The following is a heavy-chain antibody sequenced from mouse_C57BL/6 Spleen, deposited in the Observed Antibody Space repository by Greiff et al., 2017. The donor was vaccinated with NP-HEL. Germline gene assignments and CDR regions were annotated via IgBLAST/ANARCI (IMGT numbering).Heavy chain of an antibody. Sequence: VQLQQSGAELVKPGASVKLSCKASGYTFTSYWMQWVKQRPGQGLEWIGEIDPSDSYTNYNQKFKGKATLTVDTSSSTAYMQLSSLTSEDSAVYYCARSYVGYYAMDYWGQGTSVTVSS. CDR3: ARSYVGYYAMDY. J-gene: IGHJ4*01. D-gene: IGHD1-1*01. CDR1: GYTFTSYW. V-gene: IGHV1-50*01. CDR2: IDPSDSYT.